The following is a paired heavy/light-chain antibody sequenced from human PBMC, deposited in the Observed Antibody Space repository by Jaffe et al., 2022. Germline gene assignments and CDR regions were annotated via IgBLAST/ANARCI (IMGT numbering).Heavy chain of an antibody. J-gene: IGHJ4*02. Sequence: QVQLVQSGAEVKKPGASVKVSCKVSGYTLTELSMHWVRQAPGKGLEWMGGFDPEDGETIYAQKFQGRVTMTEDTSTDTAYMELSSLRSEDTAVYYCATSLNYDFWSGRDTLHYFDYWGQGTLVTVSS. D-gene: IGHD3-3*01. CDR3: ATSLNYDFWSGRDTLHYFDY. CDR2: FDPEDGET. CDR1: GYTLTELS. V-gene: IGHV1-24*01.
Light chain of an antibody. CDR1: SSNIGAGYD. CDR3: QSYDSSLSGPYVV. J-gene: IGLJ2*01. V-gene: IGLV1-40*01. Sequence: QSVLTQPPSVSGAPGQRVTISCTGSSSNIGAGYDVHWYQQLPGTAPKLLIYGNSNRPSGVPDRFSGSKSGTSASLAITGLQAEDEADYYCQSYDSSLSGPYVVFGGGTKLTVL. CDR2: GNS.